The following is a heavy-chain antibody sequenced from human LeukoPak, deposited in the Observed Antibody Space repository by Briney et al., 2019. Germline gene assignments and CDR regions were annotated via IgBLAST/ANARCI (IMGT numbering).Heavy chain of an antibody. D-gene: IGHD6-19*01. Sequence: GGSLRLSCVASGFTLSTYSMNWVRQAPGKGLEWVSYIRSSGDPIYYADSVKGRFTISRDNSKNTLYLQMGSLRAEDMAVYYCARLDSSGWYYFDYWGQGTLDTVSS. CDR1: GFTLSTYS. CDR3: ARLDSSGWYYFDY. CDR2: IRSSGDPI. V-gene: IGHV3-48*01. J-gene: IGHJ4*02.